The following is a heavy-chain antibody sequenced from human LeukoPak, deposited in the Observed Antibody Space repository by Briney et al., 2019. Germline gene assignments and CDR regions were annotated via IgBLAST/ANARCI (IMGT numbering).Heavy chain of an antibody. CDR3: ARDHDGSGSCWDYYYYYYMDV. CDR1: GGSISSSFYY. D-gene: IGHD3-10*01. J-gene: IGHJ6*03. Sequence: SETLSLTCTVSGGSISSSFYYWGWIRQPPGKGLEWVGSIYHSGSTYYNPSLKSRVTISVDTSKNQFSLKLSSVTAADTAVYYCARDHDGSGSCWDYYYYYYMDVWGKGTTVTVSS. CDR2: IYHSGST. V-gene: IGHV4-39*07.